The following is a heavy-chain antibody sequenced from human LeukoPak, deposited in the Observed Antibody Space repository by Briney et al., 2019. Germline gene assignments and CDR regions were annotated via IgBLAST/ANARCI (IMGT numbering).Heavy chain of an antibody. J-gene: IGHJ4*02. D-gene: IGHD6-25*01. CDR1: GDRVSSDSSA. V-gene: IGHV6-1*01. CDR2: TYYRSRWYY. Sequence: SQTLSLTFAISGDRVSSDSSAWNWFRPSPSRGLEWLGRTYYRSRWYYDYAVSVKSRITINPDTSKNQFSLQLNSVTPEDTGVYYCARGGHFEYWGQGTLVTVSS. CDR3: ARGGHFEY.